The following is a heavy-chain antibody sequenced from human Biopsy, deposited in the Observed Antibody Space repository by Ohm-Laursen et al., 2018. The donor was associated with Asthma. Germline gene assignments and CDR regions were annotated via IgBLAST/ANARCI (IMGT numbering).Heavy chain of an antibody. CDR1: GFTFSNYG. CDR2: ISFDGSNK. D-gene: IGHD6-6*01. Sequence: SLRLSCSASGFTFSNYGMHWVRQAPGKGLEWVAVISFDGSNKDFADSVKGRFTISRDNSKDTLYLQVNSLRGDDAAVYYCARGKTWGRSYYFDYWGQGTLVTVSS. CDR3: ARGKTWGRSYYFDY. V-gene: IGHV3-30*03. J-gene: IGHJ4*02.